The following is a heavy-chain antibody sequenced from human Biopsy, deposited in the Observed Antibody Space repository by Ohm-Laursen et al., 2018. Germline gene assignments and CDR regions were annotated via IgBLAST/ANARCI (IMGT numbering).Heavy chain of an antibody. CDR1: GGSIDTQS. Sequence: TLSLTCAVSGGSIDTQSWIRQPAGKGLEWIGRVDIRGHADYSSSLRSRVTMSADASKNQVSLRLNSVTAADTAVYYCTRVRTFGGVIGGYYFDSWGQGILVTVSS. V-gene: IGHV4-4*07. D-gene: IGHD3-16*02. CDR3: TRVRTFGGVIGGYYFDS. CDR2: VDIRGHA. J-gene: IGHJ4*02.